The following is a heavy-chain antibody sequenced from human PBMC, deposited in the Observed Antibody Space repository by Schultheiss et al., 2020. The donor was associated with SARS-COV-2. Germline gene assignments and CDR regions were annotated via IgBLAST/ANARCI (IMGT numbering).Heavy chain of an antibody. CDR3: ARGRNWGYYFDC. CDR2: IYYSGST. D-gene: IGHD7-27*01. Sequence: SETLSLTCTVSGGSISSYYWSWIRQPPGKGLEWIGYIYYSGSTNYNPSLKSRVTISVDTSKNQLSLRLSSVTAADTAVYYCARGRNWGYYFDCWGQGTLVTVSS. V-gene: IGHV4-59*01. J-gene: IGHJ4*02. CDR1: GGSISSYY.